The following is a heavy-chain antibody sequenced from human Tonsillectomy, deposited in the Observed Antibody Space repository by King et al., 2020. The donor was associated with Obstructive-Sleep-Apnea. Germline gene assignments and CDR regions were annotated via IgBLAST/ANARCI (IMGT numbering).Heavy chain of an antibody. CDR3: ARDSSYTATFDY. Sequence: VQLVESGGGLVKPGGSLRFSCAASGFTFSSYIMNWVCQASGKGLEGVSSISSSSSYIYYADSVKGRFTISRDNAKNSLYLQMNSLRAEDTAVYYCARDSSYTATFDYWGQGTLVTVSS. V-gene: IGHV3-21*01. CDR1: GFTFSSYI. J-gene: IGHJ4*02. CDR2: ISSSSSYI. D-gene: IGHD5-18*01.